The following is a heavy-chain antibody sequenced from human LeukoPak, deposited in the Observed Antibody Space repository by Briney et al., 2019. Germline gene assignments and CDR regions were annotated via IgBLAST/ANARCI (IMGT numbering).Heavy chain of an antibody. CDR3: ARGFSPGYYYYYMDV. Sequence: SVKVSCKASGGTFSSYAISWVRQAPGQGLEWMGGIIPIFGTANYAQKFQGRVTITADESTSAAYMELSSLRSEDTAVYYCARGFSPGYYYYYMDVWGKGTTVTVSS. CDR1: GGTFSSYA. CDR2: IIPIFGTA. J-gene: IGHJ6*03. V-gene: IGHV1-69*13. D-gene: IGHD3-10*01.